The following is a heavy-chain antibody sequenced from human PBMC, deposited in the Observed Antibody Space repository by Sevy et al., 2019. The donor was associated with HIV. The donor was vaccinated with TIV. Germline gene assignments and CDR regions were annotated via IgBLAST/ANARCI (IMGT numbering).Heavy chain of an antibody. CDR1: GFTFSSYG. V-gene: IGHV3-30*18. Sequence: GGSLRLSCAASGFTFSSYGMHWVRLAPGKGLEWVAVPSYDGSNKDYADSVKGRFTISRDNSKNTLYQQMNSLRAEDTAVYYCGKDPTRGELWVPDAFDIWGQGTMVTVSS. D-gene: IGHD5-18*01. J-gene: IGHJ3*02. CDR3: GKDPTRGELWVPDAFDI. CDR2: PSYDGSNK.